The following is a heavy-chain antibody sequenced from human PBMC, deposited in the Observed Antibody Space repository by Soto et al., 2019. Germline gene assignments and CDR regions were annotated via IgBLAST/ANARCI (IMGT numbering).Heavy chain of an antibody. D-gene: IGHD6-13*01. Sequence: GGSLRLSCAASGFPFDAYIMSWVRQAPGKGLEWVSSINPRGLTKFYADSVRGRFTISRDDASSSLFLQMNNLRAEDTAVYYCATWYGNHYFGLAVWGQGATVTVSS. V-gene: IGHV3-48*01. CDR2: INPRGLTK. CDR1: GFPFDAYI. CDR3: ATWYGNHYFGLAV. J-gene: IGHJ6*02.